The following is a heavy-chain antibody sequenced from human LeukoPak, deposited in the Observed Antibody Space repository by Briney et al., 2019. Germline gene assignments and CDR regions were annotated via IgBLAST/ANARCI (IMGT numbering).Heavy chain of an antibody. J-gene: IGHJ6*03. CDR2: IYYSGST. D-gene: IGHD2-2*01. CDR1: GGSVSSYY. V-gene: IGHV4-59*02. CDR3: ARERHGYCSSTSCYERVDYYYMDV. Sequence: PSETLSLTCTVSGGSVSSYYWSWIRQPPGKGLEWIGYIYYSGSTNYNPSLKSRVTISVDTSKNQFSLKLSSVTAADTAVYYCARERHGYCSSTSCYERVDYYYMDVWGKGTTVTVSS.